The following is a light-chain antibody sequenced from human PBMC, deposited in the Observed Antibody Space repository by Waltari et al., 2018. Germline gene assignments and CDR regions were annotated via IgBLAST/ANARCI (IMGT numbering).Light chain of an antibody. J-gene: IGLJ1*01. CDR1: SSNIESHT. CDR3: AAWDDSLNEFV. Sequence: QSVLTQPPSASGTPGQRVTISCSGSSSNIESHTVDWYQLLPGTAPKLLIGGDFQGPSGVADRFSGSKSGTSASLAIRGLQSEDEADYYCAAWDDSLNEFVFGTGTKVTVL. V-gene: IGLV1-44*01. CDR2: GDF.